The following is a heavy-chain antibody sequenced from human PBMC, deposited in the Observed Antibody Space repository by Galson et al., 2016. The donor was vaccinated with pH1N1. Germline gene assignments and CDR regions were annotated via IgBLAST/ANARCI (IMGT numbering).Heavy chain of an antibody. CDR2: IFHTGST. D-gene: IGHD2/OR15-2a*01. V-gene: IGHV4-4*01. Sequence: ETLSLTCVVSSGSINSGNWWGWVRQPPGKGLEWIGEIFHTGSTNYNPSLKSRVALPINKSKNHVSLNLRSLIAAYTAVYFCARVSPASRNYFHYFDYCGLGTLGTVSS. CDR1: SGSINSGNW. J-gene: IGHJ4*02. CDR3: ARVSPASRNYFHYFDY.